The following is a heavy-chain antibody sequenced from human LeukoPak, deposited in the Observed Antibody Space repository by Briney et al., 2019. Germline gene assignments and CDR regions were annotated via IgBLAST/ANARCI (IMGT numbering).Heavy chain of an antibody. J-gene: IGHJ6*02. V-gene: IGHV3-23*01. CDR2: ISGSGGST. CDR1: GFTFSSYA. CDR3: AKDALVVVRNHRRESYGMDV. D-gene: IGHD2-15*01. Sequence: GGSLRLSCAASGFTFSSYAMSWVRQAPGKGLEWVSAISGSGGSTYYADSVKGRFTISRDNPKNTLYLQMNSLRAEDTAVYYCAKDALVVVRNHRRESYGMDVWGQGTTVTVSS.